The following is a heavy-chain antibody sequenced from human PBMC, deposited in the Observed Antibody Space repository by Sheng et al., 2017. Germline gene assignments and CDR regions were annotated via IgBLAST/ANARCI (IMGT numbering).Heavy chain of an antibody. CDR1: GGSISSSSYY. V-gene: IGHV4-39*01. J-gene: IGHJ5*02. CDR2: IYYSGSH. D-gene: IGHD3-3*01. CDR3: ARRRDDFWSGYWGYWFDP. Sequence: QLQLQESGPGLVKPSETLSLTCTVSGGSISSSSYYWGWIRQPPGKGLEWIGSIYYSGSHLLQPVPQESSXHIRRHVQDQFSLKLSSVTAADTAVYYCARRRDDFWSGYWGYWFDPGAREPWSPSPQ.